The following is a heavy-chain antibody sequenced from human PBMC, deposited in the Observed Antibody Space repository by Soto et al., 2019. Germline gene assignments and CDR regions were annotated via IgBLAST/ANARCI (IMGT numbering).Heavy chain of an antibody. Sequence: QVQLVQSGAEVKKPGSSVKVSCTTSGYTFTLFGITWVRQAPGQGLEWMGWISPYNGDTKYAEKLEGRVTLTTDTSTDTAYMELTSLTSDDTAEYYCARGGQYRYFDYWGQGTLGTVSS. CDR3: ARGGQYRYFDY. CDR2: ISPYNGDT. V-gene: IGHV1-18*01. D-gene: IGHD2-2*02. J-gene: IGHJ4*02. CDR1: GYTFTLFG.